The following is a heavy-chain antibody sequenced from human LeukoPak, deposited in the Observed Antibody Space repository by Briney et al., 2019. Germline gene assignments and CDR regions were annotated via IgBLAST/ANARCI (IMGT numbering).Heavy chain of an antibody. V-gene: IGHV3-64D*08. CDR2: ISSDGGST. CDR3: VKDQWYSNGWYIFDY. CDR1: GFTFSSYA. Sequence: GGSLRLPCSASGFTFSSYAMHWVRQAPGKGLEYVSTISSDGGSTYYADSVKGRFIISRDNSKKTLYLQMSSLRAEDTAAYYCVKDQWYSNGWYIFDYWGQGTLVTVSS. D-gene: IGHD6-19*01. J-gene: IGHJ4*01.